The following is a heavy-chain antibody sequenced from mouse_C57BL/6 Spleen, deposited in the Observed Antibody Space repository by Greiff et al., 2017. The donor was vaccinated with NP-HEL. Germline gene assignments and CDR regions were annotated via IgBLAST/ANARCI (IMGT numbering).Heavy chain of an antibody. D-gene: IGHD4-1*01. Sequence: EVMLVESGGGLVQPGGSMKLSCVASGFTFSNYWMNWVRQSPEKGLEWVAQIRLKSDNYATHYAESVKGRFTISRDDSKSSVYLQMNNLRAEDTGIYYCTSTGTRETWAWFAYWGQGTLVTVSA. J-gene: IGHJ3*01. CDR2: IRLKSDNYAT. CDR1: GFTFSNYW. V-gene: IGHV6-3*01. CDR3: TSTGTRETWAWFAY.